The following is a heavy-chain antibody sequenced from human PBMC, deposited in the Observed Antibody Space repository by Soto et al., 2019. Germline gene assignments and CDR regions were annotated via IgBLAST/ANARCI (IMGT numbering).Heavy chain of an antibody. Sequence: QVQLVESGGGVVQPGRSLRLSCAASGFTASSYAMHWVRHAPGKGLEWVSVISYDGSSKYYADSVKGRFTFSRDNSKNTLYLQMNSLRAEDTAVYYCARHVQYDLQYAMDVWGQGTTVTVSS. CDR2: ISYDGSSK. CDR1: GFTASSYA. J-gene: IGHJ6*02. D-gene: IGHD3-3*01. V-gene: IGHV3-30-3*01. CDR3: ARHVQYDLQYAMDV.